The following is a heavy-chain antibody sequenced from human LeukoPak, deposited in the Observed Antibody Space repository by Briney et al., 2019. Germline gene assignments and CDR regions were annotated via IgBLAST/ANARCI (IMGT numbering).Heavy chain of an antibody. D-gene: IGHD3-3*01. CDR2: IKQDRSEK. CDR1: GFTFSSYW. CDR3: ARETLRFLEWFSTDFDY. J-gene: IGHJ4*02. Sequence: PGGSLRLSCAASGFTFSSYWMSWVRQAPGKGLEWVANIKQDRSEKYYVDSVKGRFTISRDNAKNSLYLQMNSLRAEDTAVYYCARETLRFLEWFSTDFDYWGQGTLVTVSS. V-gene: IGHV3-7*01.